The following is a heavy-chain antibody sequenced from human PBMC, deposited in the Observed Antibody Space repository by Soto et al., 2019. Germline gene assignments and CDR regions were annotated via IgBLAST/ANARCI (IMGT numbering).Heavy chain of an antibody. Sequence: QVQLEQSAPEVKKPGASVKVSCKASGYTFTTYGISWVRQAPGQGLEWLGWINTHNGNTNYAQNLQGRVIMTADTSMSTAYMELRSLRSDDTAIYYCTREGSAPYYYYGMDAWGQGTTVTVSS. J-gene: IGHJ6*02. V-gene: IGHV1-18*01. CDR3: TREGSAPYYYYGMDA. CDR2: INTHNGNT. CDR1: GYTFTTYG. D-gene: IGHD3-10*01.